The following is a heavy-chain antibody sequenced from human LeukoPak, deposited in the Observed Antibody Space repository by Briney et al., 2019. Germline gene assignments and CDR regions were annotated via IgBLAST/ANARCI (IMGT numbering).Heavy chain of an antibody. J-gene: IGHJ4*02. Sequence: GGSLRLSCAASGFTVSSNYMSWVRQAPGKGLEWVSVIYSGGSTYYADSVKGRFTISRDNSKNTLYLQMNSLRAEDTAVYYCARGVRWLQYRLEDYWGQGTLVTVSS. D-gene: IGHD5-24*01. CDR2: IYSGGST. V-gene: IGHV3-53*01. CDR1: GFTVSSNY. CDR3: ARGVRWLQYRLEDY.